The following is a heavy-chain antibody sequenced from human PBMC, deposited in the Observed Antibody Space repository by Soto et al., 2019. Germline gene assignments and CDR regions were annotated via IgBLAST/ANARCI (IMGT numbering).Heavy chain of an antibody. CDR3: ARGLFGYYAFDH. CDR1: GGSFSGYS. CDR2: INHSGTT. J-gene: IGHJ4*02. V-gene: IGHV4-34*01. D-gene: IGHD4-17*01. Sequence: QVQLQQWGGGLLKPSETLSLTCAVYGGSFSGYSWTWLRQPPGKGLEWIGEINHSGTTDYNPALKSRVTMSVDTSKNQFSLRVTSVTAADTAVYFCARGLFGYYAFDHWGQGALITVSS.